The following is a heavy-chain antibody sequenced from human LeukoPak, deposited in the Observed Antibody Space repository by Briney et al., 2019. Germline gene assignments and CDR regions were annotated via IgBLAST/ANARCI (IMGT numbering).Heavy chain of an antibody. J-gene: IGHJ4*02. Sequence: GESLKISCKGSGYSFTSYWIGWVRQMSGKGLEWMGIIYPGDSDTRYSPSFQGQVTISADKSISTAYLQWSSLKASDTAMYYCARLLYYYDSSGFFFDYWGQGTLVTVSS. CDR2: IYPGDSDT. CDR3: ARLLYYYDSSGFFFDY. D-gene: IGHD3-22*01. CDR1: GYSFTSYW. V-gene: IGHV5-51*01.